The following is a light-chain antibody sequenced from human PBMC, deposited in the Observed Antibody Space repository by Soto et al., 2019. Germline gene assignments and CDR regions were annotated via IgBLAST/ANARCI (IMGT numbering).Light chain of an antibody. Sequence: QSALAQPSSVSGSPGQSITISCTGTSSDVANYNYVSWYQQHPGKAPKLMIFEVSNRPSGVSNRFSGSKSGSTASLTISGLQAEDEADYYCSPKRVYGAGTKVTVL. CDR3: SPKRV. CDR1: SSDVANYNY. J-gene: IGLJ1*01. CDR2: EVS. V-gene: IGLV2-14*01.